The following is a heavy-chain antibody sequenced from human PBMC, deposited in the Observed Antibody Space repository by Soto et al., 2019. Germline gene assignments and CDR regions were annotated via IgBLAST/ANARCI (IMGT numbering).Heavy chain of an antibody. CDR1: GGSISDGYY. CDR2: IPDSGST. V-gene: IGHV4-31*03. CDR3: ARRDRSGFSYWLDT. J-gene: IGHJ5*02. D-gene: IGHD3-22*01. Sequence: SETLSLTCTVSGGSISDGYYWSWIRQHPGKGLEWIGSIPDSGSTSYNPSLKSRLTISVDTSKNQFSLNLRSVTAADTAVYYCARRDRSGFSYWLDTWGQGTLVTVSS.